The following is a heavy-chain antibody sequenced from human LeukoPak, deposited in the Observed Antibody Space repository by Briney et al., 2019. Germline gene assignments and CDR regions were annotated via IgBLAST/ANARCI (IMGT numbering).Heavy chain of an antibody. J-gene: IGHJ3*01. Sequence: SETLSLTCAVSGGSLISTTYYWGWIRQPPGKGLEGIGSIYYSGSTYYNPSLKSRVTVSVDMSKSQFSLQLSSVTAADTAVYYCARAPRTGAWDMITFGGVIVHGDAFDFWGQGTMVTVSS. D-gene: IGHD3-16*02. CDR1: GGSLISTTYY. CDR2: IYYSGST. V-gene: IGHV4-39*07. CDR3: ARAPRTGAWDMITFGGVIVHGDAFDF.